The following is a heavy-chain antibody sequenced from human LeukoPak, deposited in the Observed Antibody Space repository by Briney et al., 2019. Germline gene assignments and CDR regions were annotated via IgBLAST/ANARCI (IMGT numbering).Heavy chain of an antibody. CDR3: ARGVTMIVVVIHDWYFDL. Sequence: SETLSLTCTVSGGSVRSGSYYWSWIRQPPGKGLEWIGYIYYGGSTNYNPSLKSRVTISVDTSKNQFSLKLSSVTAADTAVYYCARGVTMIVVVIHDWYFDLWGRGTLVTVSS. CDR2: IYYGGST. D-gene: IGHD3-22*01. V-gene: IGHV4-61*01. CDR1: GGSVRSGSYY. J-gene: IGHJ2*01.